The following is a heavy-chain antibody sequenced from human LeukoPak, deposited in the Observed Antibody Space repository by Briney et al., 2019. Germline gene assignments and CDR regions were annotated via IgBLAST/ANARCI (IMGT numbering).Heavy chain of an antibody. D-gene: IGHD3-3*01. CDR2: ITGAGDTT. V-gene: IGHV3-23*01. Sequence: GGSLRLSCAASGFTFSTFAMSWVRQDPGRGLEWVSSITGAGDTTYYPESVKGRFTISRDNSKNTLYLQMNSLRVEDTALYFCVRDWDYYGALQASYWGQGTLVTVSS. CDR1: GFTFSTFA. J-gene: IGHJ4*02. CDR3: VRDWDYYGALQASY.